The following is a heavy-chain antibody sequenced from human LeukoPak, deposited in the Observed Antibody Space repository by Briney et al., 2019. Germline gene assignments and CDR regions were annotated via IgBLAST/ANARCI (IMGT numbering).Heavy chain of an antibody. CDR3: ARGRDIAVAGTMALWDY. CDR1: GGTFSSYA. J-gene: IGHJ4*02. D-gene: IGHD6-19*01. Sequence: ASVKVSCKASGGTFSSYAISWVRQATGQGLEWMGWMNPNSGNTGYAQKFQGRVTITRNTSISTAYMELSSLRSEDTAVYYCARGRDIAVAGTMALWDYWGQGTLVTVSS. CDR2: MNPNSGNT. V-gene: IGHV1-8*02.